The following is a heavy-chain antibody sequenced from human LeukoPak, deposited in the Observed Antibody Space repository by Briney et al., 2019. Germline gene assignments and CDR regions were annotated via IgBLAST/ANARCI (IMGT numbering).Heavy chain of an antibody. J-gene: IGHJ4*02. V-gene: IGHV2-5*02. CDR1: GFSLNTRGVG. Sequence: SGPTLVNPTQTLTLTYTFSGFSLNTRGVGVGWIRQPPGRALEWLALIYWDDDRRYSPSLKSRLTIIKDTSKNQVVLTMTNMDTVDTATYFCAHRKNYYDSSVFDNWGQGTLVTVSS. CDR2: IYWDDDR. CDR3: AHRKNYYDSSVFDN. D-gene: IGHD3-22*01.